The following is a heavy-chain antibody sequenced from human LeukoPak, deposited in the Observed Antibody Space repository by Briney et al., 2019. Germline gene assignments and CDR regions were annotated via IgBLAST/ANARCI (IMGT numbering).Heavy chain of an antibody. J-gene: IGHJ2*01. V-gene: IGHV2-70*11. Sequence: SGPTLLNPTQPLTLTFTFSGFSLKTSGMCVSWIRQPPVKALEWLARIDWDEDQYYNPSLRTRLTISKDRSKDLVVLTMTNMDPADTATYYCARSASDWYFDFWGRGTLVTVSS. CDR2: IDWDEDQ. CDR1: GFSLKTSGMC. CDR3: ARSASDWYFDF.